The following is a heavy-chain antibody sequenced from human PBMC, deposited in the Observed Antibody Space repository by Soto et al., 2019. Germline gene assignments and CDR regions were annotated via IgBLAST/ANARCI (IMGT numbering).Heavy chain of an antibody. CDR2: INPNSGGT. CDR3: ARGGGRGYNELDP. Sequence: QVQLVQSGAEVKKPGASVKVSCKASGYTFTAYYMHWMRQAPGQGLEWMGWINPNSGGTYHAQNFQGRVTMTRDTSTTTASMELASLRSDDTAVYYCARGGGRGYNELDPWGHGTLVIVSS. CDR1: GYTFTAYY. J-gene: IGHJ5*02. D-gene: IGHD5-12*01. V-gene: IGHV1-2*02.